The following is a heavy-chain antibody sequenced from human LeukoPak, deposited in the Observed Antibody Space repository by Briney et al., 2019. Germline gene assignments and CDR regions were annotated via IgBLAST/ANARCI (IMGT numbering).Heavy chain of an antibody. CDR2: ISHDGDNT. D-gene: IGHD3-3*01. V-gene: IGHV3-30-3*01. Sequence: PGTSLRLSCEASGFAFGSYAMHWVRQAPGRGLEWVAVISHDGDNTNSGESVRGRFTLSRDNLKNTLYLQMNSLRAEDTAVYYCARDVSGVLRFLEWLSTSYYYYYYMDVWGKGTTVTVSS. J-gene: IGHJ6*03. CDR3: ARDVSGVLRFLEWLSTSYYYYYYMDV. CDR1: GFAFGSYA.